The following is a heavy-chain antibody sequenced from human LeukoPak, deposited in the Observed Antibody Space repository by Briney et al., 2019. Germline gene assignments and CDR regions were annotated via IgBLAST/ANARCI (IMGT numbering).Heavy chain of an antibody. CDR3: ARDLTHSSGWYEVGEDY. CDR1: GFTFSSYS. J-gene: IGHJ4*02. D-gene: IGHD6-19*01. V-gene: IGHV3-48*04. CDR2: ISSSSSTI. Sequence: PGGSLRLSCAASGFTFSSYSMNWVRQAPGKGLEWVSYISSSSSTIYYADSVKGRFTIFRDNAKNSLYLQMNSLRAEDTAVYYCARDLTHSSGWYEVGEDYWGQGTLVTVSS.